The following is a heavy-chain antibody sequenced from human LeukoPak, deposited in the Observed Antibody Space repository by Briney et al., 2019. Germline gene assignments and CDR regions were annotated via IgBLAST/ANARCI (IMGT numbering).Heavy chain of an antibody. CDR3: ARDEGSRDYYDSSGYHLTG. CDR1: GYTFTSYY. J-gene: IGHJ4*02. V-gene: IGHV1-46*01. Sequence: GASGKVSCKASGYTFTSYYMHWVRQAPGQGLEWMGIINPSGGSTSYAQKFQGRVTMTRDMSTSTVYMELSSLRSEDTAVYYCARDEGSRDYYDSSGYHLTGWGQGTLVTVSS. CDR2: INPSGGST. D-gene: IGHD3-22*01.